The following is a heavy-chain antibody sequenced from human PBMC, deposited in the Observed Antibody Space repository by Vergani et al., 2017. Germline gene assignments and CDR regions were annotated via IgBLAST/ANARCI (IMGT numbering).Heavy chain of an antibody. V-gene: IGHV3-33*06. Sequence: VQLVESGGGLVKPGGSLRLSCAASGFTFSSYGMHWVRQAPGKGLEWVAVIWYDGSNKYYGDSVKGRFTISRDNSKNTLYLQMNSLRAEDTAVYYCAKNVVVVPAAIVYWGQGTLVTVSS. CDR1: GFTFSSYG. CDR3: AKNVVVVPAAIVY. J-gene: IGHJ4*02. CDR2: IWYDGSNK. D-gene: IGHD2-2*01.